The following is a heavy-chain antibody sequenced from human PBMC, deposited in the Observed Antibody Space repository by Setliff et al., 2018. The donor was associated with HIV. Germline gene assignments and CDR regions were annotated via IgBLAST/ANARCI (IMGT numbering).Heavy chain of an antibody. Sequence: SETLSLTCFVSGVSISGHFWGWIRQPPGKGLEWIGYIYTSGTTEYNPSLDSRFTISVDTSRDQFFLNLRSGTAADTALYFCARLIHSGLLYFDYWGLGMLVTVSS. D-gene: IGHD2-15*01. V-gene: IGHV4-4*09. CDR3: ARLIHSGLLYFDY. CDR2: IYTSGTT. J-gene: IGHJ4*02. CDR1: GVSISGHF.